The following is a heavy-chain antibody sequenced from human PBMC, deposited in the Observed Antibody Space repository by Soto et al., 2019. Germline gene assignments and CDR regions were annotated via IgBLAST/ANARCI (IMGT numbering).Heavy chain of an antibody. D-gene: IGHD3-9*01. CDR3: ARGRYFDWLPPDY. CDR1: GYTFTGYY. V-gene: IGHV1-2*04. Sequence: ISCKASGYTFTGYYMHWVRQAPGQGLEWMGWINPNSGGTNYAQKFQGWVTMTRDTSISTAYMELSSLRSEDTAVYYCARGRYFDWLPPDYWGQGTLVTVSS. CDR2: INPNSGGT. J-gene: IGHJ4*02.